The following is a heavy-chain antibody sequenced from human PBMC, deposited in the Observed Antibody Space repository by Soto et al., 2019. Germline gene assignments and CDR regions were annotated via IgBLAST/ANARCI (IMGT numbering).Heavy chain of an antibody. CDR2: IWYDGSNK. CDR3: ARDLEQLPGY. CDR1: GFTFSSYG. V-gene: IGHV3-33*01. J-gene: IGHJ4*02. D-gene: IGHD6-6*01. Sequence: QVQLVESGGGVVQPGRSLRLSCAASGFTFSSYGMHWVRQAPGKGLEWVAVIWYDGSNKYYADSVKGRFTISRDNSKNTLYLQMNSLSAEDTAVYYCARDLEQLPGYWGQGTLVTVSS.